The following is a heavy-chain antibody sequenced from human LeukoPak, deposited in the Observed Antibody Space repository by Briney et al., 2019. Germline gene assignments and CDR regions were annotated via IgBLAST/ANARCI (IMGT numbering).Heavy chain of an antibody. D-gene: IGHD5-12*01. CDR1: GCTFTSYY. Sequence: ASVKVSCKASGCTFTSYYMHWVRQAPGQGLEWMGIINPSGGSTSYAQKFQGRVTMTRDTSTSTVYMELSSLRSEDTAVYYCARELGGYDYLDYWGQGTLVTVSS. V-gene: IGHV1-46*01. CDR2: INPSGGST. J-gene: IGHJ4*02. CDR3: ARELGGYDYLDY.